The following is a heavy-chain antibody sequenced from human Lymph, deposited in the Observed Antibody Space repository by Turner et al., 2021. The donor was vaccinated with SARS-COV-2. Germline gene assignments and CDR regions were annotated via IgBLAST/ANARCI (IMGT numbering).Heavy chain of an antibody. CDR2: ITFTSSYI. CDR1: GFTFSSYS. V-gene: IGHV3-21*01. J-gene: IGHJ4*02. D-gene: IGHD2-21*02. CDR3: ARGPPDFPYYFDY. Sequence: EVQLVESGGGLVKPGGSLSLSCAASGFTFSSYSMTWVRQAPGKGLEWVSSITFTSSYIYYADSVKGRFTISRDNAKNSLYLQMNSLRAEDTAVYYCARGPPDFPYYFDYWGQGTLVTVSS.